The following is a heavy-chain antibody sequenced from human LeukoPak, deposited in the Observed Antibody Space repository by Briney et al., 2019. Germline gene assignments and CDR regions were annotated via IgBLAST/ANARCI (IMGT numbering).Heavy chain of an antibody. CDR1: GGTFTSYG. V-gene: IGHV1-18*01. Sequence: ASVKVSCKASGGTFTSYGISWVRQAPGQGLEWMGWISPYNGNTNYAQKLQGRVTMTRDTSTSTAHMELRSLRSDDTAVYYCARGWYSSSWNWFDPWGQGTLVTVSS. CDR2: ISPYNGNT. CDR3: ARGWYSSSWNWFDP. J-gene: IGHJ5*02. D-gene: IGHD6-13*01.